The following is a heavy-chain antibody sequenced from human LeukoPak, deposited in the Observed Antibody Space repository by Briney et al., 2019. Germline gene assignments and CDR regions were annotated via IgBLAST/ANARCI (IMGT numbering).Heavy chain of an antibody. V-gene: IGHV1-2*02. J-gene: IGHJ4*02. CDR1: GYTFTGYY. CDR3: ARDSYDSSGYYRY. CDR2: INPNSGGT. Sequence: ASVKVSCKASGYTFTGYYMHWVRQAPGQGLEWMGWINPNSGGTNYARKFQGRVTMTRDTSISTAYMELSRLRSDDTAVYYCARDSYDSSGYYRYWGQGTLVTVSS. D-gene: IGHD3-22*01.